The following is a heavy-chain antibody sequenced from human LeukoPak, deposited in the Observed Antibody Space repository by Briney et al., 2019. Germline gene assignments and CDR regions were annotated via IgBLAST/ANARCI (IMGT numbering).Heavy chain of an antibody. CDR2: TSDSGHI. V-gene: IGHV4-59*01. J-gene: IGHJ4*03. CDR3: ARWYSHGRYFDY. Sequence: SETLSLTCTVSGGSIRNYYWNWIRQPPGKGPEWIGYTSDSGHIDYNPSLKSRVTTSVDLSKNQLSLKLTSATAADTAVYYCARWYSHGRYFDYWGPGALVTVSS. D-gene: IGHD1-26*01. CDR1: GGSIRNYY.